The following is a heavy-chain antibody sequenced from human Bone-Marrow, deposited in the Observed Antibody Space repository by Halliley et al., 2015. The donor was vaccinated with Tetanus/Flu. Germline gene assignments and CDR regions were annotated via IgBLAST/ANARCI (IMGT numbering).Heavy chain of an antibody. J-gene: IGHJ5*02. CDR3: ARHYDGSGYSVNWFDP. V-gene: IGHV4-59*01. CDR1: GDSINNYY. CDR2: IYYSGST. Sequence: TLSLTCTVSGDSINNYYWNWIRQPPGKGLEWIGYIYYSGSTNYNPSLKSRVTISIDTSKNHFSLKLTSVTAADTAVYYCARHYDGSGYSVNWFDPWGQGTLATVSS. D-gene: IGHD3-22*01.